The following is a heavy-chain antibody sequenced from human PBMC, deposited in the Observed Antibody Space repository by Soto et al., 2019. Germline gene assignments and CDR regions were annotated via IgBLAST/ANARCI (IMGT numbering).Heavy chain of an antibody. D-gene: IGHD3-3*01. J-gene: IGHJ6*03. CDR2: INPSGGST. Sequence: ASVKVSCKASGYSFSSYYMQWVRQAPGQGLEWMGIINPSGGSTSYAQKFQGRVTMTRDTSTRTVYMELSSLRSEDTAVYYCARGIWSGMTYYYYYMDVWGKGTTVTVSS. CDR1: GYSFSSYY. CDR3: ARGIWSGMTYYYYYMDV. V-gene: IGHV1-46*01.